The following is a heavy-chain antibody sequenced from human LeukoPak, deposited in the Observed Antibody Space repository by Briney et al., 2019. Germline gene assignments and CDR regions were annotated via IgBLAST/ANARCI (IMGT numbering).Heavy chain of an antibody. V-gene: IGHV7-4-1*02. J-gene: IGHJ4*02. CDR1: GYIFNIYA. D-gene: IGHD3-3*01. Sequence: ASVTVSCKASGYIFNIYAMNRVRQAPGQGLEWMGWINTNTGNPTYGQGFTGRFVFSLDTSVSTAYLQISSLKAEDTAVYYCARDGGPGYFDYWGQGTLVTVSS. CDR3: ARDGGPGYFDY. CDR2: INTNTGNP.